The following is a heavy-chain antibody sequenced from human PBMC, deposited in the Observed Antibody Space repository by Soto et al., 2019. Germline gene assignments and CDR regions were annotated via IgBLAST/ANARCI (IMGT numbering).Heavy chain of an antibody. J-gene: IGHJ4*02. Sequence: EVQLVESGGGLVQPGRSLRLSCAASGFTFDDYAMHWVRQAPGKGLEWVSGISWNSGSIGYADSVKGRFTISRDNAKNSLYLQMNSLSAEDTALYYCAKGSQLAAATPFDYWGQVTLVTVSS. V-gene: IGHV3-9*01. D-gene: IGHD6-13*01. CDR3: AKGSQLAAATPFDY. CDR1: GFTFDDYA. CDR2: ISWNSGSI.